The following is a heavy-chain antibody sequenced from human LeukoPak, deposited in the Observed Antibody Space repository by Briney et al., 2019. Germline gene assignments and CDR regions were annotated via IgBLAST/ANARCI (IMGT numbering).Heavy chain of an antibody. CDR2: ISSSRSNI. Sequence: GGSLRLSCAAAGFTLSNYNMIWVRQAPGKGLEWVSDISSSRSNINYADSVKGRFTISRDNARNSPYLLMNSLTAEDTAVYYCARVLTIYYYMDVWGKGTTVTVSS. J-gene: IGHJ6*03. D-gene: IGHD3-9*01. CDR1: GFTLSNYN. V-gene: IGHV3-48*04. CDR3: ARVLTIYYYMDV.